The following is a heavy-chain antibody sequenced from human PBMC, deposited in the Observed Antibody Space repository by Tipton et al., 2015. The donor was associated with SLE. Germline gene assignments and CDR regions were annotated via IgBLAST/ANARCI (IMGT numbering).Heavy chain of an antibody. CDR2: ISSSGSTI. D-gene: IGHD4-23*01. CDR3: AREGVATPDY. CDR1: GFTFSSYE. J-gene: IGHJ4*02. V-gene: IGHV3-48*03. Sequence: SLRLSCAASGFTFSSYEMNWVRQAPGKGLEWVSYISSSGSTIYYADSVKGRFAISRDNAKKSLYLQMNSLRAEDTAVYYCAREGVATPDYWGQGTLVTVSS.